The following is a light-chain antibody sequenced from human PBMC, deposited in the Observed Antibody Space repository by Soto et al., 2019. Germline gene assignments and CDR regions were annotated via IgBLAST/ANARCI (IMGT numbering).Light chain of an antibody. J-gene: IGKJ5*01. Sequence: DIQMTQSPSSLAASVGDRVTITCRASQGIGNGLSWFQQKPGKAPKRLIYAASTLQSGVPSRFGGSGSGTEFTLTISSLQPEDFATYYCLRHNDYPITFGQGTRLEIK. CDR2: AAS. V-gene: IGKV1-17*01. CDR1: QGIGNG. CDR3: LRHNDYPIT.